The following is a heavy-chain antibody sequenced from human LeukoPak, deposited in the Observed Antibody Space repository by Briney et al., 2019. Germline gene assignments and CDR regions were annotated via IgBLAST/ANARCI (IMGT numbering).Heavy chain of an antibody. CDR2: IYYSGST. CDR3: ARDRQQLAEGYFDY. J-gene: IGHJ4*02. Sequence: PSQTLSLTCTVSGGSISSGGYYSSWIHQHPGKGLEWIGYIYYSGSTYYNPSLKSRVTISVDTSKNQFSLKLSSVTAADTAVYYCARDRQQLAEGYFDYWGQGTLVTVSS. CDR1: GGSISSGGYY. V-gene: IGHV4-31*03. D-gene: IGHD6-13*01.